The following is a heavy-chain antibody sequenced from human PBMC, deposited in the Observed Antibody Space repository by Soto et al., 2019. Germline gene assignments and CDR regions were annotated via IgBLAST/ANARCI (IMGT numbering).Heavy chain of an antibody. Sequence: ASVKVSCKASGNTFTNFGVTWVRQAPGQGLEWMGWISAYTDDPNYAQKFQGRVTMTIDTSTSTAYLDLRSLTSDDTAVYYCARVIPGAEAWFDPWGQGTLVTVPQ. D-gene: IGHD2-2*01. J-gene: IGHJ5*02. CDR3: ARVIPGAEAWFDP. V-gene: IGHV1-18*01. CDR1: GNTFTNFG. CDR2: ISAYTDDP.